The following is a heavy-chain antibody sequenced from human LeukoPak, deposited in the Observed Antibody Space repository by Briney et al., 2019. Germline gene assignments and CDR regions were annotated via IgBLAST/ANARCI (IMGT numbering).Heavy chain of an antibody. CDR2: MNPNSGDT. Sequence: ASVKASCKASAYTFTNYDVNWVRQATGQGLEWMGWMNPNSGDTGYAQKFQGRVTMTRDTSISTAYMELSSLTSEDTAVYYCARGYSSSWSNWFDPWGQGTLVTVSS. J-gene: IGHJ5*02. CDR3: ARGYSSSWSNWFDP. CDR1: AYTFTNYD. V-gene: IGHV1-8*01. D-gene: IGHD6-13*01.